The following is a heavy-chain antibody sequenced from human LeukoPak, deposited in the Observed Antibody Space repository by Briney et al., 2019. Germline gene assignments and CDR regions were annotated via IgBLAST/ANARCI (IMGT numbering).Heavy chain of an antibody. Sequence: GGSLRLSCAASGFFVSNNYMTWVRQAPGKGLEWVSVIYSGGDTYYADSAKGRFTISRDNSKNTLYLQMNSLRAEDTAVYYCAGDGGHYDSSGHYFPSFDYWGQGTLVTVSS. D-gene: IGHD3-22*01. V-gene: IGHV3-53*01. CDR1: GFFVSNNY. CDR3: AGDGGHYDSSGHYFPSFDY. CDR2: IYSGGDT. J-gene: IGHJ4*02.